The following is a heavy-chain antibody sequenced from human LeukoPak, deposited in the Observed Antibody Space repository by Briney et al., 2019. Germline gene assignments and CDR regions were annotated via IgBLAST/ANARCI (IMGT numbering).Heavy chain of an antibody. CDR2: ISAYNGNT. J-gene: IGHJ5*02. CDR1: GYTFTGYY. CDR3: ARGHCSSTSCYTSNWFDP. D-gene: IGHD2-2*02. Sequence: ASVKVSCKASGYTFTGYYMHWVRQAPGQGLEWMGWISAYNGNTNYAQKLQGRVTMTTDTSTSTAYMELRSLRSDDTAVYYCARGHCSSTSCYTSNWFDPWGQGTLVTVSS. V-gene: IGHV1-18*04.